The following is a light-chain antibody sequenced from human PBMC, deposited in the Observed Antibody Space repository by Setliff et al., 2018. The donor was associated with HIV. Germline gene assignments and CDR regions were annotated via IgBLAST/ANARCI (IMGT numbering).Light chain of an antibody. J-gene: IGLJ1*01. CDR3: STYTASPTSVYV. CDR2: DVS. CDR1: SRDIGFYNY. V-gene: IGLV2-14*03. Sequence: QSALTQPASVSGSPGQAITISCTGTSRDIGFYNYVSWYQHYPGKAPRLIIHDVSNRPSGVSDRFSGSKSGNTASLTISGLQTEDEAVYYCSTYTASPTSVYVFGTGTKDTVL.